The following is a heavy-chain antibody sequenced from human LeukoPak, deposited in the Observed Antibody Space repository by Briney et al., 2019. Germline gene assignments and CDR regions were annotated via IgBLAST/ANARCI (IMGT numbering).Heavy chain of an antibody. D-gene: IGHD6-13*01. J-gene: IGHJ4*02. CDR1: GGSISSGDYY. Sequence: PPETLSLTCTVSGGSISSGDYYWSWIRQPPGKGLEWIGYIYYSGSTYYNPSLKSRVTISVDTSKNQFSLKLSSVTAADTAVYYCARGTIAAEYLDYWGQGTLVTVSS. CDR3: ARGTIAAEYLDY. V-gene: IGHV4-30-4*01. CDR2: IYYSGST.